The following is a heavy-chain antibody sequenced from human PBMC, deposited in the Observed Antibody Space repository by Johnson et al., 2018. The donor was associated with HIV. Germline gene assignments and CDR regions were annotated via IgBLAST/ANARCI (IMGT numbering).Heavy chain of an antibody. D-gene: IGHD1-26*01. Sequence: VQLVESGGGVVQPGRSLRLSCAASGFTFSSYGMHWVRQAPGKGLACVAVISYDGSNKYYADSVKGRFTISRDNSKNTLYLQMSSLRAEDTALYYCARVRGGSYYLDGFDIWGQGTMVTVSS. CDR1: GFTFSSYG. CDR3: ARVRGGSYYLDGFDI. J-gene: IGHJ3*02. CDR2: ISYDGSNK. V-gene: IGHV3-30*03.